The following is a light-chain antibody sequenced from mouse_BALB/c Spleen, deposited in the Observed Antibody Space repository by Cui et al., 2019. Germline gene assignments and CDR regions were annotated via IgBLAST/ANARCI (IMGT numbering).Light chain of an antibody. Sequence: QIVLTQSPAIMSSSLGEEITLPCSASSRVSYMHWYQQKSGTSPKLLIYSTSNLASGVPSRFSGSGSGTFYSLTSSSVEAEDAADYYCHQWSSYRTFGGGTKLEIK. CDR3: HQWSSYRT. CDR2: STS. V-gene: IGKV4-80*01. J-gene: IGKJ1*01. CDR1: SRVSY.